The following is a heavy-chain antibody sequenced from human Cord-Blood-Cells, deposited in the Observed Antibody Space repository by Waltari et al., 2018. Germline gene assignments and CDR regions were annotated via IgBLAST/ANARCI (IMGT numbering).Heavy chain of an antibody. D-gene: IGHD3-10*01. J-gene: IGHJ4*02. V-gene: IGHV4-34*01. Sequence: QVQLQQWGAGLLKPSETLSLTCAVYGGSFSGYSWSWIRQPPGKGLEWIGEINHSGSTNYNPSLKSRVTISVDTSKNQFSLKLSSVTAADTAVYYCASYYGSGSYYNDYWGQGTLVTVSS. CDR2: INHSGST. CDR1: GGSFSGYS. CDR3: ASYYGSGSYYNDY.